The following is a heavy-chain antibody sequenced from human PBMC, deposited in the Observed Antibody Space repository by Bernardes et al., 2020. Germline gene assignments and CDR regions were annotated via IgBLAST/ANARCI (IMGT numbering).Heavy chain of an antibody. Sequence: GGSLRLSCAASGFTFSDYYMSWIRQAPGKGLEWVSYISSSGSTIYYADSVKGRFTISRENAKNSLYLEMNSLSAGDTAVYYCAREISDTWTKGWHFDLWGRGTLVTVSS. CDR1: GFTFSDYY. D-gene: IGHD3-3*01. CDR3: AREISDTWTKGWHFDL. V-gene: IGHV3-11*04. J-gene: IGHJ2*01. CDR2: ISSSGSTI.